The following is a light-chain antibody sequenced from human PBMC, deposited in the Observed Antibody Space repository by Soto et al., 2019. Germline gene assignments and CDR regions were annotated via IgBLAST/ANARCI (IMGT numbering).Light chain of an antibody. CDR2: EVC. CDR1: SSDVGGYNY. Sequence: QSALTQPPSASGSPGQSVTIACTGTSSDVGGYNYVSWYQQHPGKAPKLMIYEVCNQPSGVPDRFSGSKSGNTASLTVSGLQAEDEADYYCSSYAANNNLLFGGGTKLTVL. J-gene: IGLJ2*01. V-gene: IGLV2-8*01. CDR3: SSYAANNNLL.